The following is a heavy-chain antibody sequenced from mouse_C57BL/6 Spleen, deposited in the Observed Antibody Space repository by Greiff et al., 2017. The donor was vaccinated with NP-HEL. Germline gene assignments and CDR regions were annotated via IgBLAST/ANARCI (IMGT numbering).Heavy chain of an antibody. V-gene: IGHV1-50*01. CDR2: IDPSGSYT. CDR3: ARSPYGRGFAY. Sequence: QVQLKQPGAELVKPGASVKLSCKASGYTFTSYWMQWVKQRPGQGLEWIGEIDPSGSYTNYNQKFKGKATLTVDTSSSTAYMQLSSLTSEDSAVYYCARSPYGRGFAYWGQGTLVTVSA. D-gene: IGHD1-1*01. CDR1: GYTFTSYW. J-gene: IGHJ3*01.